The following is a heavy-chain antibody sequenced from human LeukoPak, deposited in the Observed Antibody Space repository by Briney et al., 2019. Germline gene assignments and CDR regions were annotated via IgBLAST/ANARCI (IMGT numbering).Heavy chain of an antibody. D-gene: IGHD3-10*01. CDR2: ISPNDVNR. CDR3: AASGSPDDH. J-gene: IGHJ4*02. V-gene: IGHV3-11*01. Sequence: PGGSLRLSCVGSGFNFSNYYMSWIRQAPGKGLEWISYISPNDVNRYYIDSVKGRFTVSRDNAKKSLFLQMNSLRVEDSAVYYRAASGSPDDHWGQGTLVTVSS. CDR1: GFNFSNYY.